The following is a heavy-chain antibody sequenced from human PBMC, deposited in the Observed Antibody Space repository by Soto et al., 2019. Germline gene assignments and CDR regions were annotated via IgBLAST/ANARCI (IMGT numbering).Heavy chain of an antibody. J-gene: IGHJ6*02. D-gene: IGHD6-13*01. CDR2: IIPIFGTA. Sequence: SVKVSCKASGGTFSSYAISWVRQAPGQGLEWMGGIIPIFGTANYAQKFQGRVTITADESTSTAYMELSSLRSEDTAVYYCARDRGGYSSSSNYYGMDVWGQGTTVTV. V-gene: IGHV1-69*13. CDR3: ARDRGGYSSSSNYYGMDV. CDR1: GGTFSSYA.